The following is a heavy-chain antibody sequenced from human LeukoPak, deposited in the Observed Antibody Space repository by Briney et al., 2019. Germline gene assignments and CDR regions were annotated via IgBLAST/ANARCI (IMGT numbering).Heavy chain of an antibody. J-gene: IGHJ4*02. CDR1: GFTFDDYA. CDR3: AKDIGVSDFPTDYFDY. Sequence: GGSLRLSCAASGFTFDDYAMHWVRQAPGKGLEWVSLISGDGGRTYYADSVKGRFTISRDNSKNSLYLQMNSLRTEDTALYYCAKDIGVSDFPTDYFDYWGQGTLATVSS. V-gene: IGHV3-43*02. CDR2: ISGDGGRT. D-gene: IGHD2/OR15-2a*01.